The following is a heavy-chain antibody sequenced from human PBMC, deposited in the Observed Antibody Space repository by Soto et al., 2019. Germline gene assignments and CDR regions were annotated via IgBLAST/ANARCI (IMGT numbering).Heavy chain of an antibody. Sequence: GSLRLSCAASGFTFSSYAMSWVRQAPGKGLEWVSAISGSGGSTYYADSVKGRFTISRDNSKNTLYLQMNSLRAEDTAVYYCAKTFEYRSSFGYWGQGTLVTVSS. CDR3: AKTFEYRSSFGY. J-gene: IGHJ4*02. V-gene: IGHV3-23*01. CDR1: GFTFSSYA. D-gene: IGHD6-6*01. CDR2: ISGSGGST.